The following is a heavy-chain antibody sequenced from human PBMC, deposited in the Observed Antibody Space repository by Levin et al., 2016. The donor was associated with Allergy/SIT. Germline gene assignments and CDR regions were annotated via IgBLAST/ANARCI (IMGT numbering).Heavy chain of an antibody. CDR1: GFTFSSYS. J-gene: IGHJ6*02. D-gene: IGHD3-3*01. Sequence: GGSLRLSCAASGFTFSSYSMNWVRQAPGKGLEWVSSISSSSSYIYYADSVKGRFTISRDNAKNSLYLQMNSLRAEDTAVYYCARDQGFWSGNHYYYGMDVWGQGTTVTVSS. CDR3: ARDQGFWSGNHYYYGMDV. V-gene: IGHV3-21*01. CDR2: ISSSSSYI.